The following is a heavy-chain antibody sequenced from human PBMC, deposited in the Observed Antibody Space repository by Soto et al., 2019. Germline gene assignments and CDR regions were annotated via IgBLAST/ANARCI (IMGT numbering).Heavy chain of an antibody. D-gene: IGHD3-10*01. Sequence: NPSETLSLTCTVSGGSISSYYWSWIRQPPGKGLEWIGYIYYSGSTNYNPSLKSRVTISVDTSKNQFSLKLSSVTAADTAVYYCARAQGSGFLVLWGQGNLVTVSS. J-gene: IGHJ4*02. V-gene: IGHV4-59*08. CDR1: GGSISSYY. CDR3: ARAQGSGFLVL. CDR2: IYYSGST.